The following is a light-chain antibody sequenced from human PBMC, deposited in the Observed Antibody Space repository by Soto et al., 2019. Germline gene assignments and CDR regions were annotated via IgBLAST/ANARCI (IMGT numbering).Light chain of an antibody. J-gene: IGKJ1*01. CDR1: QSVSSSY. V-gene: IGKV3-20*01. Sequence: EIVLAQSPGPLSLSPGERATLSCRAIQSVSSSYLAWYQQKVGQAPRLLIYGASSRATGIPDRFSGSGSGTDFTLTISRLEPEDFAVYYCQRHGGSPTWTFGQGTKVDIK. CDR2: GAS. CDR3: QRHGGSPTWT.